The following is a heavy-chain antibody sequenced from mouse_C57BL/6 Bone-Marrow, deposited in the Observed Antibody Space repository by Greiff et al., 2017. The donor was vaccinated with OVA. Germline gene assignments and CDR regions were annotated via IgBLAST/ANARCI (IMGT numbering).Heavy chain of an antibody. V-gene: IGHV3-6*01. D-gene: IGHD2-4*01. CDR2: ISYDGSN. CDR3: ARSVYYDYDGVWFAY. Sequence: VQLKESGPGLVKPSQSLSLTCSVTGYSITSGYYWNWIRQFPGNKLEWMGYISYDGSNNYNPSLKNRISITRDTSKNQFFLKLNSVTTEDTATYYCARSVYYDYDGVWFAYWGQGTLVTVSA. CDR1: GYSITSGYY. J-gene: IGHJ3*01.